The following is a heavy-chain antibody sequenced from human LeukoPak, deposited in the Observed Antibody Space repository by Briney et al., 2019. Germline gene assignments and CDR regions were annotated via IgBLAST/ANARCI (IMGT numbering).Heavy chain of an antibody. Sequence: PSETLSLTCTVPDGSISSSSYYWGWIRQPPGKGLEWIGSIYYSGNTYYNASLKSQVSISIDTSKNQFSLRLTSVTAADTAVYYCAGQTGSGLFILPGGQGTLVTVSS. CDR1: DGSISSSSYY. CDR3: AGQTGSGLFILP. D-gene: IGHD3/OR15-3a*01. V-gene: IGHV4-39*01. CDR2: IYYSGNT. J-gene: IGHJ4*02.